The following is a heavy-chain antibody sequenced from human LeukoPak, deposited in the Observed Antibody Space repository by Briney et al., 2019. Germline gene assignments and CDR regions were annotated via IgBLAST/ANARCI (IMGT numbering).Heavy chain of an antibody. CDR1: GGSISSYY. J-gene: IGHJ6*03. V-gene: IGHV4-59*01. D-gene: IGHD3-22*01. CDR2: IYYSGST. CDR3: ARDLRYYDSSPFSGYYYYMDV. Sequence: PSETLSLACTVSGGSISSYYWSWIGQPPGKGLEWIGYIYYSGSTNYNPSLKSRVTISVDTSKNQFSLKLSSVTAADTAVYYCARDLRYYDSSPFSGYYYYMDVWGKGTTVTVSS.